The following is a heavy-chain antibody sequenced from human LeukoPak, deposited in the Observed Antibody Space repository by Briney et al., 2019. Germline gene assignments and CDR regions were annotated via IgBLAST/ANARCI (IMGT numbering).Heavy chain of an antibody. D-gene: IGHD3-10*01. CDR1: GFTFSRYG. CDR3: AKNGPITMVRGVIGY. V-gene: IGHV3-23*01. CDR2: IGGSGGST. Sequence: GGSLRLSCEASGFTFSRYGMSWVRQAPGKGLEWVSAIGGSGGSTYYADSVKGRFTISRDNSKNTLYLQMNSLRAEDTAVYYCAKNGPITMVRGVIGYWGQGTLVTVSS. J-gene: IGHJ4*02.